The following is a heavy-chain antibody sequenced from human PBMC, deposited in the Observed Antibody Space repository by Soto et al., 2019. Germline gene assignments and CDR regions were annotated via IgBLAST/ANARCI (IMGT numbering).Heavy chain of an antibody. D-gene: IGHD3-10*01. J-gene: IGHJ4*02. CDR3: ATLRGLGEVSPYFEY. CDR1: GASINNYH. V-gene: IGHV4-59*08. CDR2: IYYTGIT. Sequence: QVQLQESGPGLLKPSETLSLTCTVSGASINNYHWTWIRQPPGKGLEWIAYIYYTGITNFNPSLKRRVTISMDTSHSQFYLKLRSVTAADTAVYYCATLRGLGEVSPYFEYRGQGLMVTVSS.